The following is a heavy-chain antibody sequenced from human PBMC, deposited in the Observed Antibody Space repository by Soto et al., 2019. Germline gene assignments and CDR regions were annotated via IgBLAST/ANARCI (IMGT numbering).Heavy chain of an antibody. CDR1: GYSFTSHG. Sequence: ASVKVSCKGSGYSFTSHGISWVRKAPGQGLEWMGWISVFNGNTNYADNLQGRVTLTTDTSTNTAYMELRSLTSDDTAVYYCAKEGPPVTNNAYFDSWGQGTLVTVSS. D-gene: IGHD1-20*01. CDR2: ISVFNGNT. V-gene: IGHV1-18*01. J-gene: IGHJ4*02. CDR3: AKEGPPVTNNAYFDS.